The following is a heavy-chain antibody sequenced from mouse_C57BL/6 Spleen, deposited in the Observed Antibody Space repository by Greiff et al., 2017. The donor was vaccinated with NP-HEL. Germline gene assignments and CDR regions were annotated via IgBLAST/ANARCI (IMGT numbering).Heavy chain of an antibody. D-gene: IGHD2-12*01. CDR1: GYTFTSYW. Sequence: VQLQQPGAELVMPGASVKLSCKASGYTFTSYWMHWVKQRPGQGLEWIGEIDPSDSYTNYNQKFKGKSTLTVDKSSSTAYMQLSSLTSEDSAVYYCARGGAYYTGYFDYWGQGTTLTVSS. CDR3: ARGGAYYTGYFDY. J-gene: IGHJ2*01. V-gene: IGHV1-69*01. CDR2: IDPSDSYT.